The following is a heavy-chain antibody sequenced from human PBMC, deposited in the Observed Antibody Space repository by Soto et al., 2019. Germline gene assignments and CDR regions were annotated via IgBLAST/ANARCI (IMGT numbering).Heavy chain of an antibody. CDR1: GGSISSYY. D-gene: IGHD2-2*02. J-gene: IGHJ4*02. V-gene: IGHV4-59*08. CDR2: IYYSGST. Sequence: SETLSLTCTVSGGSISSYYWSWIRQPPGKGLEWFGYIYYSGSTNYNPSLKSRVTISVDTSKNQFSLKLSSVTAADTAVYYCASTIGYCSSTSCYTLDYWGQGTLVTVSS. CDR3: ASTIGYCSSTSCYTLDY.